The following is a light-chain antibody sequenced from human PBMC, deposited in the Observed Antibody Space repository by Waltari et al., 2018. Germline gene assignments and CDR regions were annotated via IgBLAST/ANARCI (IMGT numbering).Light chain of an antibody. Sequence: QSALTQPASVSGSPGQSITISCTGPNRDVGSYNYVSWYQQHPGKAPKLMIYEVTNRPSGLSNRFSGSKSGNTASLTITELQAEDEADYYCSSYAGNDLVIFGGGTKLTVL. CDR1: NRDVGSYNY. CDR2: EVT. V-gene: IGLV2-14*01. CDR3: SSYAGNDLVI. J-gene: IGLJ2*01.